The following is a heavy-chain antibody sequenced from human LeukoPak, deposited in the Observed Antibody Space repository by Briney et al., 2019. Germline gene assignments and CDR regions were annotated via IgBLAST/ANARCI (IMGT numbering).Heavy chain of an antibody. V-gene: IGHV3-23*01. CDR2: ISGSGGST. D-gene: IGHD1-26*01. CDR1: GFTFSSYA. Sequence: GGSLRLSCAASGFTFSSYAMSWVRQAPGKGLEWVSAISGSGGSTYYADSVKGRFTISRDNSKNTLYLQMNSLRAEDTAVYYCARDKYSGSSRQKYYFDYWGQGTLVTVSS. CDR3: ARDKYSGSSRQKYYFDY. J-gene: IGHJ4*02.